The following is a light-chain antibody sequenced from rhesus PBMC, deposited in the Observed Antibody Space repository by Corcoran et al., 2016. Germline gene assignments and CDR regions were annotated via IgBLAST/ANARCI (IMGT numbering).Light chain of an antibody. CDR2: AAS. V-gene: IGKV1-25*02. Sequence: DIQMTQSPSSLSASVGDTVTSTCGASQDSRSNLAWYQQKPGKVPELLIYAASTLQRGVPSRFSGSGTGTDFPLTNDGLQPEDFATSSCQDGYGIPTFGQGTKV. CDR3: QDGYGIPT. CDR1: QDSRSN. J-gene: IGKJ1*01.